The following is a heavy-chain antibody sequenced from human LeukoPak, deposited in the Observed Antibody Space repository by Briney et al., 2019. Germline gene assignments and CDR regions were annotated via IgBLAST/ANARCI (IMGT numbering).Heavy chain of an antibody. CDR1: GFNLGSNW. J-gene: IGHJ4*02. D-gene: IGHD2-2*01. Sequence: PGGSLRLSCAASGFNLGSNWMSWVRQAPGKGLEWVANIKQDGSEKYYVDSVKGRFTIFRDNAKNSLYLQMNSLGAEDTAVYYCARGPREYCSSTSCSFDYWGQGTLVTVSS. CDR3: ARGPREYCSSTSCSFDY. CDR2: IKQDGSEK. V-gene: IGHV3-7*01.